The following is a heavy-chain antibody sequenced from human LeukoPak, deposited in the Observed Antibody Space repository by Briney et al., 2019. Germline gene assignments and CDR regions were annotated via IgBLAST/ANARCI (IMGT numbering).Heavy chain of an antibody. CDR1: GFTFSSHW. D-gene: IGHD3-3*01. J-gene: IGHJ4*02. V-gene: IGHV3-7*01. CDR3: ARDAEWSIDY. CDR2: ISKDGSER. Sequence: PGGSLRLSCEASGFTFSSHWVRWARQAPGKGLEWVADISKDGSERNYVDSVKGRFSISRDNAKNSLYLQMNSLRADDTAVYYCARDAEWSIDYWGQGTLVTVSS.